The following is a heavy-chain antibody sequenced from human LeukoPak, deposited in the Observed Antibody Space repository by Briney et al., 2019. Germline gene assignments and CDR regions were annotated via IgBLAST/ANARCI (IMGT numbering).Heavy chain of an antibody. CDR3: ASTRMKVGAIAFDI. CDR2: INHGGST. Sequence: SETLSLTCTVNGGSFSDYYWTWIRQPPGKGLEWIGEINHGGSTNYNPSLKSRVTMSVDTSKNQFSLKLSSVTAADTAVYYCASTRMKVGAIAFDIWGQGTMVTVSS. D-gene: IGHD1-26*01. J-gene: IGHJ3*02. V-gene: IGHV4-34*01. CDR1: GGSFSDYY.